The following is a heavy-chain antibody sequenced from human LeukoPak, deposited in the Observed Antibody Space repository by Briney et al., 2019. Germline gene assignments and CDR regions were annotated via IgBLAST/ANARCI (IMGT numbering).Heavy chain of an antibody. CDR2: ISSSSSYI. CDR1: GFTFSSYS. Sequence: GGSLRLSCAASGFTFSSYSMNWVRQAPGKGLEWVSSISSSSSYIYYADSVKGRFTISRDNAKNSLYLQMNSLRAEDTAVYYCARDMFSGIAARGTFDYWGQGTLVTVS. D-gene: IGHD6-6*01. V-gene: IGHV3-21*01. J-gene: IGHJ4*02. CDR3: ARDMFSGIAARGTFDY.